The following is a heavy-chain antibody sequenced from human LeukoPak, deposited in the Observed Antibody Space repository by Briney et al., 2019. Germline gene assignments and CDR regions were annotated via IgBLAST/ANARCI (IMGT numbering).Heavy chain of an antibody. V-gene: IGHV4-38-2*02. Sequence: PSETLSLTCTVSGYSISSGYYWGWIRQPPGKGLEWIGSIYHSGSTYYNPSLKSRVTISVDTSKNQFSLKLSSVTAADTAVYYCARDRVDFDAFDIWGQGTMVTVSS. D-gene: IGHD5-12*01. J-gene: IGHJ3*02. CDR2: IYHSGST. CDR3: ARDRVDFDAFDI. CDR1: GYSISSGYY.